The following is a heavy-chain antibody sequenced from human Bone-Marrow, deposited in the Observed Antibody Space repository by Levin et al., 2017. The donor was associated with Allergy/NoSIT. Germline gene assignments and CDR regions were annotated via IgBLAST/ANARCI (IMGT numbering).Heavy chain of an antibody. D-gene: IGHD2-21*02. J-gene: IGHJ3*02. CDR1: GFRFSGYD. CDR2: MSFDGKTK. V-gene: IGHV3-30*04. Sequence: GESLKISCAASGFRFSGYDFHWVRQAPDKGLDWVSVMSFDGKTKYYADSVKGRFTISRDNSKKILYLQMQNLKSDDTATYFCPRCNGFRDCGDDCFSNGFDIWGQGTEVAVSS. CDR3: PRCNGFRDCGDDCFSNGFDI.